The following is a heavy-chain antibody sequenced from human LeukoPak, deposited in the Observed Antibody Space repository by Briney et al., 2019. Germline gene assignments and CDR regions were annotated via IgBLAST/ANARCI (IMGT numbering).Heavy chain of an antibody. J-gene: IGHJ4*02. CDR1: GFTFSTCA. V-gene: IGHV3-23*01. CDR2: ISASGGRT. Sequence: GASLKLSCAASGFTFSTCAMTWVRQAPGKGLEWVSGISASGGRTYYADSVRGRFTISRDNSKNTLYLRMNSLRAEDTAVYYCAKSVKSGYTSGDFDYWGQGTLVTVSS. CDR3: AKSVKSGYTSGDFDY. D-gene: IGHD6-19*01.